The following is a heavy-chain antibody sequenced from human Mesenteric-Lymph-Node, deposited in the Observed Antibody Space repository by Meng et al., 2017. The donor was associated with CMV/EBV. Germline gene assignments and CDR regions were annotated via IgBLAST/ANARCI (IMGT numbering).Heavy chain of an antibody. CDR1: TLTTYG. J-gene: IGHJ5*02. V-gene: IGHV1-18*01. CDR2: ISTYNGNT. D-gene: IGHD2-2*01. CDR3: ARGGGGYCRSTSCSLWP. Sequence: TLTTYGIRGVRKAAGQGLEWVGWISTYNGNTNYAQKLQGRVAMTTGTSTGTAYMELRSLRSDDTALYYWARGGGGYCRSTSCSLWPWGQGTLVTVSS.